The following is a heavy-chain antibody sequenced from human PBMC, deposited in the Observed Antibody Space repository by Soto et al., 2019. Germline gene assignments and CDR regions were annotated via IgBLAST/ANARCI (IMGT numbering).Heavy chain of an antibody. Sequence: SETLSLTCTVSGGSISISSYYWCWIRQPPGKGLEWIGSIYYSGSTYYDPSLKSRVTISVDTSKNQFSLKLSSVTAADTAVYYCARGYSSGWYFWFDPWGQGTLVTVSS. V-gene: IGHV4-39*01. D-gene: IGHD6-19*01. CDR1: GGSISISSYY. CDR3: ARGYSSGWYFWFDP. J-gene: IGHJ5*02. CDR2: IYYSGST.